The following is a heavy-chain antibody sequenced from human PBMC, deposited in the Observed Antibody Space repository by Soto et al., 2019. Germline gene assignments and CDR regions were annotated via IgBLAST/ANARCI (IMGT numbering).Heavy chain of an antibody. CDR3: AILPSEIYEYDF. V-gene: IGHV1-18*01. CDR1: GYTFTDYG. J-gene: IGHJ4*02. CDR2: ISIYYGNT. Sequence: ASVKVSCKASGYTFTDYGILWLRQAPGQGLEWMGWISIYYGNTDYSQKLQGRVTMTRDISTSTAYMELTSLRSDDTAVYYCAILPSEIYEYDFWGQGTQGTSPQ. D-gene: IGHD5-12*01.